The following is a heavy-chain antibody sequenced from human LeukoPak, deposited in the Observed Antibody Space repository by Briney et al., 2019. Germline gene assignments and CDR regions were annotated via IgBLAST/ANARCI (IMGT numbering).Heavy chain of an antibody. CDR3: ARQGEYDSNGYHPFDY. Sequence: PSETLSLTCTVSGGSISSSSYYWGWIRQPPGKGLEWIGSIYYSGSTYYNPSLKSRVTISVDTSKNQFSLKLSSVTAADTAVYYCARQGEYDSNGYHPFDYWGQGTLVTVSS. CDR2: IYYSGST. D-gene: IGHD3-22*01. CDR1: GGSISSSSYY. V-gene: IGHV4-39*01. J-gene: IGHJ4*02.